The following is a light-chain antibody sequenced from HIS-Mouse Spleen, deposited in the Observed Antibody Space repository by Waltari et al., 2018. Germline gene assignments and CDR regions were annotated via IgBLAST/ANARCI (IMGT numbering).Light chain of an antibody. CDR3: SSYTSSSFNVV. CDR1: SRDVGGYNY. Sequence: QSALTQPASVSGSPGQSITISCTGTSRDVGGYNYVSWYQQHPGKAPKLMIYDVSNRPSGVSNRFSGSKSGNRASRSISGLQAEDEADYYCSSYTSSSFNVVFGGGTKLTVL. J-gene: IGLJ2*01. V-gene: IGLV2-14*03. CDR2: DVS.